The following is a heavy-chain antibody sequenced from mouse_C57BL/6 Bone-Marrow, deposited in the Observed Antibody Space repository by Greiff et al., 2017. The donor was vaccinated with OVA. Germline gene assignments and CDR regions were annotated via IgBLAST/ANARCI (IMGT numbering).Heavy chain of an antibody. CDR1: GYTFTSYW. J-gene: IGHJ1*03. CDR2: IHPNSGST. Sequence: QVQLQQPGAELVKPGASVKLSCKASGYTFTSYWMHWVKQRPGQGLEWIGMIHPNSGSTNYNEKFKSKATLTVDKSSSTAYMQLSSLTSEDSAVYYCARRGYFYSNWYFDVWGTGTTVTVSS. V-gene: IGHV1-64*01. D-gene: IGHD2-3*01. CDR3: ARRGYFYSNWYFDV.